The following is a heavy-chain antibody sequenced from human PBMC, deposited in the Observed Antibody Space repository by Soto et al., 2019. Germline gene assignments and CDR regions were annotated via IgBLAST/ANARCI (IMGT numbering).Heavy chain of an antibody. J-gene: IGHJ6*02. CDR3: ARKEILTGYYLNGKWDYYYYGMDV. V-gene: IGHV1-69*13. CDR1: GGTFSSYA. D-gene: IGHD3-9*01. CDR2: IIPIFGTA. Sequence: ASVKVSCKASGGTFSSYAISWVRQAPGQGLEWMGGIIPIFGTANYAQKFQGRVTITADESTSTAYMELSSLRSEDTAVYYCARKEILTGYYLNGKWDYYYYGMDVWGQGTTVTVSS.